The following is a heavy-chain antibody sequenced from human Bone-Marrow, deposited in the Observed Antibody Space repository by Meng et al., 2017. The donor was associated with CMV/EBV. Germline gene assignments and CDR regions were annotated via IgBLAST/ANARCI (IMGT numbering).Heavy chain of an antibody. D-gene: IGHD3-3*01. CDR3: ARELRAYDFWSGYYLSFGGGMDV. J-gene: IGHJ6*02. Sequence: GESLKISCAASGFTFSSYWMHWVRQAPGKGLVWVSRIKGDGSIREYADSVKGRLTISRDNAKNSLYLQMNSLRAEDTAVYYCARELRAYDFWSGYYLSFGGGMDVWGQGTTVTVSS. V-gene: IGHV3-74*03. CDR1: GFTFSSYW. CDR2: IKGDGSIR.